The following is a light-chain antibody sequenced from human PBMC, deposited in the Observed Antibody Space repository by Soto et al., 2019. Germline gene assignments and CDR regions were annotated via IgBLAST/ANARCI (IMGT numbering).Light chain of an antibody. Sequence: QSVLTQPASVSGSPGQSITISCTGTSSDVGGHNDVSWYQQHPGKAPKLLIYAVSNRPSGVSNRFSGSKSGNTASLTISGLQAEDEADYYCSSYTSDITPYVFGTGTKGTVL. CDR1: SSDVGGHND. CDR2: AVS. V-gene: IGLV2-14*01. J-gene: IGLJ1*01. CDR3: SSYTSDITPYV.